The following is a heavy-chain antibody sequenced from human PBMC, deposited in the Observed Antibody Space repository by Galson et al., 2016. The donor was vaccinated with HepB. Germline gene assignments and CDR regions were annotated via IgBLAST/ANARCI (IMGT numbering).Heavy chain of an antibody. D-gene: IGHD3-22*01. CDR2: IWHDGSNE. CDR3: ARPNYYDTIGPPGMDGFDI. Sequence: SLRLSCAASGFTFSNYGIHWVRQAPGKGLEWVALIWHDGSNEYYADSVKGRFAMSRDNSKNTLYLQMNSLRAEDTAVYYCARPNYYDTIGPPGMDGFDIWGQGTMVTVSS. J-gene: IGHJ3*02. CDR1: GFTFSNYG. V-gene: IGHV3-33*01.